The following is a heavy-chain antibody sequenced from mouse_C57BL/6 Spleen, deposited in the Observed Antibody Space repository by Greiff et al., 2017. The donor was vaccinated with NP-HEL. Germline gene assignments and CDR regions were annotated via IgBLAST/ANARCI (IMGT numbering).Heavy chain of an antibody. V-gene: IGHV1-18*01. J-gene: IGHJ3*01. CDR1: GYTFTDYN. Sequence: EVQLQQSGPELVKPGASVKIPCKASGYTFTDYNMDWVKQSHGKSLEWIGDINPNNGGTIYNQKFKGKATLTVDKSSSTAYMELRSLTSEDTAVYYCARTGSWGWFAYWGQGTLVTVSA. CDR3: ARTGSWGWFAY. D-gene: IGHD1-1*02. CDR2: INPNNGGT.